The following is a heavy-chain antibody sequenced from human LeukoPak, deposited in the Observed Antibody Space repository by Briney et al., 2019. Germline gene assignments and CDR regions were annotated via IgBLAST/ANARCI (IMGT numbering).Heavy chain of an antibody. Sequence: PSQTLSLPCTVSGGSISSGDYYWRWIRQPPGKGLEWIGYIYYSGSTYYNPSLKSRVTISVDTSKNQFSLKLSSVTAADTAVYYCARDGYYYYGMDVWGKGTTVTVSS. CDR3: ARDGYYYYGMDV. V-gene: IGHV4-30-4*01. J-gene: IGHJ6*04. CDR1: GGSISSGDYY. CDR2: IYYSGST.